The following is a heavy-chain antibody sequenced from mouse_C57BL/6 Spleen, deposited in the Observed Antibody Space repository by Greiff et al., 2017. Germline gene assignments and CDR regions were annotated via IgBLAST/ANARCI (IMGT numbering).Heavy chain of an antibody. CDR3: TRWCWEDYYAMDY. CDR1: GYTFTSYW. D-gene: IGHD4-1*01. J-gene: IGHJ4*01. CDR2: IYPGNSDT. V-gene: IGHV1-5*01. Sequence: EVQLQQSGTVLARPGASVKMSCKTSGYTFTSYWMHWVKQRPGQGLEWIGAIYPGNSDTSYNQKFTGKAKLTAVTSASTAYMELSSLTNEDSAVYYCTRWCWEDYYAMDYWGQGTSVTVSS.